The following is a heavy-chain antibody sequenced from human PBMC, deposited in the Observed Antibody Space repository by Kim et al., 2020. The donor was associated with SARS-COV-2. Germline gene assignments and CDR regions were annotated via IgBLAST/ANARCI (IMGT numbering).Heavy chain of an antibody. CDR2: ISWNGGSI. Sequence: GGSLRLSCAASGFTFDDYAMHWVRQAPGKGLEWVSGISWNGGSICYADSVKGRFTISRDNAKNSLYLQMNSLRAEDTALYYCAKDIRSRVVGASPFDYWGQGTLVTVSS. V-gene: IGHV3-9*01. J-gene: IGHJ4*02. D-gene: IGHD1-26*01. CDR1: GFTFDDYA. CDR3: AKDIRSRVVGASPFDY.